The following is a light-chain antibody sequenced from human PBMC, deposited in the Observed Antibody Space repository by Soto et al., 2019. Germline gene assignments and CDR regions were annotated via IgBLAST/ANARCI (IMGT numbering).Light chain of an antibody. V-gene: IGKV1-5*01. Sequence: DIQMTQSPSTLSASVGDRVTITCRASQSISSWLDWYQQKPGKAPNLLIYDASSLEIGVPSRFSGSGSGTEFTLTISSLQPNDFATYYCQHYNSYSGTFGQGTKVEIK. J-gene: IGKJ1*01. CDR3: QHYNSYSGT. CDR2: DAS. CDR1: QSISSW.